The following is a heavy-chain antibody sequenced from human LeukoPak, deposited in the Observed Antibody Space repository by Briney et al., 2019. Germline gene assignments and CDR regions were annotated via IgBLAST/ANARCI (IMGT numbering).Heavy chain of an antibody. D-gene: IGHD6-19*01. Sequence: GGSLRLSCAASGFTFSSYEMNWVRQAPGRGLEWVSYISSSGSTIYYADSVKGRFTISRDNAKNSLYLQMNSLRAEDTAVYYCARGQWLVDYWGQGTLVTVSS. CDR3: ARGQWLVDY. CDR2: ISSSGSTI. CDR1: GFTFSSYE. J-gene: IGHJ4*02. V-gene: IGHV3-48*03.